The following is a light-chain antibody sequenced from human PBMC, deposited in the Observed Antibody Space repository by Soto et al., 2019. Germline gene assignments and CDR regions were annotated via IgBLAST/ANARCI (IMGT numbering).Light chain of an antibody. CDR3: QQNSNWTPIT. CDR2: DAF. Sequence: VVLTPSAATLSFTPGTSDTRSCMASQSVSNYLAWYHQKPGQAHRLLIFDAFTRATGIPHRFSGSGSGTDFTLTIRRLEPEDFAVYYCQQNSNWTPITSAQG. CDR1: QSVSNY. J-gene: IGKJ5*01. V-gene: IGKV3-11*01.